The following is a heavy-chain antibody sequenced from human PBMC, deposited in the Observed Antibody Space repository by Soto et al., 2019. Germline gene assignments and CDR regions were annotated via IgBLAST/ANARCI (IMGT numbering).Heavy chain of an antibody. CDR1: GASITSYY. V-gene: IGHV4-59*10. CDR3: ARSSGDDFFYYGMDV. CDR2: VYARGAT. D-gene: IGHD4-17*01. Sequence: LSLTCSVSGASITSYYWSWIRQSAGEGLQWIGRVYARGATNYNPSLKSRVSISGDTSKNQISLKLTSVTAADTAVYYCARSSGDDFFYYGMDVWGHGTTVTVSS. J-gene: IGHJ6*02.